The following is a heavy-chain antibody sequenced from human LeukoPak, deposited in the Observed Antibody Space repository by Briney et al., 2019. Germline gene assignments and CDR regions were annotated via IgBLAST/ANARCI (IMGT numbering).Heavy chain of an antibody. V-gene: IGHV4-59*01. Sequence: SETLSLTCTVCGGSISSYYWSWIRQPPGKGLEWIGYIYYSGSTKYNPSLKSRVTISVDTSKNQFSLKLSSVTAADTAVYYCASLTVTRPGEDYWGQGTPVTVSS. CDR1: GGSISSYY. CDR2: IYYSGST. D-gene: IGHD3-9*01. CDR3: ASLTVTRPGEDY. J-gene: IGHJ4*02.